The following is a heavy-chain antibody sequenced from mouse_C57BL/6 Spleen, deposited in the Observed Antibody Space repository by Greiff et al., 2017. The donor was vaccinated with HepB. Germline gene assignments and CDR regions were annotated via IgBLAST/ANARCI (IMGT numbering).Heavy chain of an antibody. V-gene: IGHV5-15*01. CDR1: GFTFSDYG. CDR3: ARHADGYYFAY. D-gene: IGHD2-3*01. Sequence: EVKLVESGGGLVQPGGSLKLSCAASGFTFSDYGMAWVRQAPRKGPEWVAFISNLAYSIYYADTVTGRFTISRENAKNTLYLEMSSLRSEDTAMYYCARHADGYYFAYWGQGTLVTVSA. J-gene: IGHJ3*01. CDR2: ISNLAYSI.